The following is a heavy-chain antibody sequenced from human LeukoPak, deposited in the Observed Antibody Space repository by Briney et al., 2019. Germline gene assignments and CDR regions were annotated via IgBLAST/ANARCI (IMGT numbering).Heavy chain of an antibody. CDR2: INWNGGST. CDR1: GFTFDDYG. D-gene: IGHD3-22*01. V-gene: IGHV3-20*04. Sequence: SGGSLRLSCAASGFTFDDYGMSWVRQAPGKGLEWVSGINWNGGSTGYADSVKGRFTISRDNAKNSLYLQMNSLRAEDTALYYCARWYYYDSSGLDIWGQGTMVAVSS. CDR3: ARWYYYDSSGLDI. J-gene: IGHJ3*02.